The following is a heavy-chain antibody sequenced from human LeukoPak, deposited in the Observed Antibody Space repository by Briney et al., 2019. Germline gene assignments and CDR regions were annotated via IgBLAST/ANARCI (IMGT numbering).Heavy chain of an antibody. V-gene: IGHV4-59*08. D-gene: IGHD2-21*01. CDR3: ARHAYCGGDCYWGDGFSFRLDY. Sequence: SETLSLTCTVSGGSISSYYWSWIRQPPGKGLEWIGYIYYSGSTHYNPSLKSRVTISVDTSKNQFSLKLSSVTAADTAVYYCARHAYCGGDCYWGDGFSFRLDYWGQGTLVTVSS. CDR2: IYYSGST. J-gene: IGHJ4*02. CDR1: GGSISSYY.